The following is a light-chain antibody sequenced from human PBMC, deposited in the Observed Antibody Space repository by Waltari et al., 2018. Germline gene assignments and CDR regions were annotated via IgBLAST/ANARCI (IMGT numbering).Light chain of an antibody. V-gene: IGKV3-15*01. CDR3: QQYNNWPGA. CDR1: QSVSSN. Sequence: EIVMTQSPATLSVSPGERATPSCRASQSVSSNLAGYHQKPGQAPRLIIYGASTRATGIPARFRGRGSGTEFTLNISSLQSEDFAVYYFQQYNNWPGAFVPGTKVDIK. CDR2: GAS. J-gene: IGKJ3*01.